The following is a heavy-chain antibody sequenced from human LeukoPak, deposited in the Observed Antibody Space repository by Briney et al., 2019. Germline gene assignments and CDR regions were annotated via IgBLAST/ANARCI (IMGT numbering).Heavy chain of an antibody. Sequence: GGSLRLSCAASGFTFSSYGMHWVRQAPGKGLEWVAVISYDGSNKYYADSVKGRFTISRDNSKNTLYLQMNSLRAEDTAVYYCAKALYPGIAAAGEDYWGQGTLVTVSS. D-gene: IGHD6-13*01. CDR3: AKALYPGIAAAGEDY. J-gene: IGHJ4*02. CDR2: ISYDGSNK. CDR1: GFTFSSYG. V-gene: IGHV3-30*18.